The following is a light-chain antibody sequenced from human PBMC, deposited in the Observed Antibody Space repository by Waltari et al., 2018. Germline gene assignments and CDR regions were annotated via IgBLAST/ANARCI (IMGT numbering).Light chain of an antibody. V-gene: IGLV1-47*02. CDR3: AAWDDSPSGHVV. J-gene: IGLJ2*01. CDR1: SSNIGSHY. CDR2: TDD. Sequence: SVLTQPPSASGAPGQRVTISCSGSSSNIGSHYVYWYQQLPGTAPKLLIYTDDQRAAGVPDRVSASKSGTSASQAISGLRSEDEADYYCAAWDDSPSGHVVFGGGTKLTVL.